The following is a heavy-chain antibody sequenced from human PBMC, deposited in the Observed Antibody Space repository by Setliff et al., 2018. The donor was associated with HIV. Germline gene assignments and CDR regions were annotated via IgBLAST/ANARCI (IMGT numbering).Heavy chain of an antibody. CDR1: GYDFTSTA. Sequence: EASVKVSCKASGYDFTSTAINWVRQAPGQGLEWMGWINTNTGNPTYVQDFTGRFVFSLDTSVSTAYLQISSLKSDDTAVYYCARGRATKLDYWGQGTLVTVSS. J-gene: IGHJ4*02. V-gene: IGHV7-4-1*02. CDR3: ARGRATKLDY. CDR2: INTNTGNP.